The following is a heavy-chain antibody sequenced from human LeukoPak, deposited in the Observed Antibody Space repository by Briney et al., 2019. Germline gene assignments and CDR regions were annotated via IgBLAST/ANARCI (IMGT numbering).Heavy chain of an antibody. V-gene: IGHV3-23*01. J-gene: IGHJ6*02. D-gene: IGHD2-2*01. CDR3: ATPHHGGYCSSTSCSPVGYYYYGMDV. Sequence: PGGSLRLSCAASGFTFSSYAMSWVRQAPGKGLEWVSAISGSGGSTYCADSVKGRFTISRDNSKNTLYLQMNSLRAEDTAVYYCATPHHGGYCSSTSCSPVGYYYYGMDVWGQGTTVTVSS. CDR2: ISGSGGST. CDR1: GFTFSSYA.